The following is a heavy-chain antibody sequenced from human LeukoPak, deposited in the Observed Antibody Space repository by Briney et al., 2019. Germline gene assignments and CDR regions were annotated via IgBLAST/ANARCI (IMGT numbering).Heavy chain of an antibody. J-gene: IGHJ4*02. CDR1: GGSISSSSYY. CDR3: ARVVSIPSAMVHYYYFDY. D-gene: IGHD5-18*01. V-gene: IGHV4-39*07. CDR2: IYYSGST. Sequence: PSETLSLTCTVSGGSISSSSYYWGWIRQPPGKGLEWIGSIYYSGSTYYNPSLKSRVTISVDTSKNQFSLKLSSVTAADTAVYYCARVVSIPSAMVHYYYFDYWVQGTLVTVSS.